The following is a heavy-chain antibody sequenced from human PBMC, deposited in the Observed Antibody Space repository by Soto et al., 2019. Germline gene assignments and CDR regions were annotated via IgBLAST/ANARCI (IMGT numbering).Heavy chain of an antibody. Sequence: PSETLSLTCAVSGGSISSGGYSGSWIRQPPGKGLEWIGYIYHSGSTYYNPSLKSRVTISVDRSKNQFSLKLSSVTAADTAVYYRARGISWSEYSSRWPPWFDPWGQGTLVTVSS. CDR1: GGSISSGGYS. V-gene: IGHV4-30-2*01. J-gene: IGHJ5*02. CDR2: IYHSGST. D-gene: IGHD6-13*01. CDR3: ARGISWSEYSSRWPPWFDP.